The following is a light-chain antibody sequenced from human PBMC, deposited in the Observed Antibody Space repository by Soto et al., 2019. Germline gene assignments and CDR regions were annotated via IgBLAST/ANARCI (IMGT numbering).Light chain of an antibody. V-gene: IGLV2-8*01. CDR3: STYAGSLVV. CDR1: SSDVGGYNY. CDR2: EVS. J-gene: IGLJ2*01. Sequence: QSVLTQPPSASGSPGQSVTISCTGTSSDVGGYNYVSWYQQHPGKAPKLMIYEVSKRPSGVPDRFSGSKSGNTASLTVSGLQAEDEADYYCSTYAGSLVVFGGGPKLAVL.